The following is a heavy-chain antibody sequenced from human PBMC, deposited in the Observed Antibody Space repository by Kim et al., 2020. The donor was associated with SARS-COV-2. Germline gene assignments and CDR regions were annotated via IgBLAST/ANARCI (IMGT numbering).Heavy chain of an antibody. CDR3: ACTPGGGYDSSGYYWFDP. D-gene: IGHD3-22*01. Sequence: ASVKVSCKASGYTFTSYYMHWVRQAPGQGLEWMGIINPSGGSTSYAQKFQGRVTMTRDTSTSTVYMELSSLRSEDTAVYYCACTPGGGYDSSGYYWFDPWGQGTLVTVSS. CDR2: INPSGGST. J-gene: IGHJ5*02. V-gene: IGHV1-46*01. CDR1: GYTFTSYY.